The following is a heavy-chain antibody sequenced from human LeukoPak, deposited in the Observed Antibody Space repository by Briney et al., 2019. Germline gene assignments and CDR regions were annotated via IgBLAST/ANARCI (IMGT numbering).Heavy chain of an antibody. D-gene: IGHD5-18*01. V-gene: IGHV3-7*01. CDR3: ARFLLTAMVRDFLDY. CDR2: IKQDGSEK. J-gene: IGHJ4*02. Sequence: GGSLRLSCAASGFTFSSYWMSWVRQAPGKGLEWVANIKQDGSEKYYVDSVKGRFTISRDNAKNSLYLQMNSLRAEDTAVYYCARFLLTAMVRDFLDYWGQGPLVTVSS. CDR1: GFTFSSYW.